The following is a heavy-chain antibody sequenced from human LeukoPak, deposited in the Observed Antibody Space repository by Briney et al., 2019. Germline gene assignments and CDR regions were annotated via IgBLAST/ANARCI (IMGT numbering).Heavy chain of an antibody. Sequence: GGSLRLSCAASGFTFSSYGMHWVRQAPGKGLEWVAFIRYDGSNKYYADSVKGRFTISRDNSKNTLYLQMNSLRAEDTAVYYCARDTCSGGSCWADYFDYWGQGTLVTVSS. CDR2: IRYDGSNK. J-gene: IGHJ4*02. CDR1: GFTFSSYG. CDR3: ARDTCSGGSCWADYFDY. V-gene: IGHV3-30*02. D-gene: IGHD2-15*01.